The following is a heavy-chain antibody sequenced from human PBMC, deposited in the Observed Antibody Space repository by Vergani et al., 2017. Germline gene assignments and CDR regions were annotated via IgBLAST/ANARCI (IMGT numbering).Heavy chain of an antibody. V-gene: IGHV1-2*02. CDR1: GYTFTGYY. CDR2: INPKNGLT. CDR3: ASGGDFWSGYWGDDAFDI. D-gene: IGHD3-3*01. J-gene: IGHJ3*02. Sequence: QVQLVQSGAEVKRPGASVKVSCKASGYTFTGYYLHWVRLAPGQGLEWMGWINPKNGLTKYAQRFQGRVSLTRDTSITTAFMELSRLRSDDTAVYYCASGGDFWSGYWGDDAFDIWGQGTMVTVSS.